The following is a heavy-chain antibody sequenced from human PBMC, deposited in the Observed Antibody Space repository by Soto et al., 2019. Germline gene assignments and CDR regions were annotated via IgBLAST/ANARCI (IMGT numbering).Heavy chain of an antibody. CDR1: GYTFTSYH. D-gene: IGHD5-12*01. CDR3: AREIITGYNGMDV. V-gene: IGHV1-46*01. Sequence: GASVKVSRKASGYTFTSYHMHWVRQAPGQGLEWLGVINPSSGSPTYAQKFQGRVTMTRDTSTSTVYMELSSLRSEDTAIYYCAREIITGYNGMDVWGQGTTVTVSS. CDR2: INPSSGSP. J-gene: IGHJ6*02.